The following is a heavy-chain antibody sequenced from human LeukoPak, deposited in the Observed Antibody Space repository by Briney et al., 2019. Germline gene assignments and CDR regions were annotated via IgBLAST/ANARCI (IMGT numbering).Heavy chain of an antibody. CDR1: GFTFSSYG. V-gene: IGHV3-30*02. D-gene: IGHD2-2*03. Sequence: GGSLRLSCAASGFTFSSYGMHWVRQAPGKGLDWVAFIRYDGTIKDYADSVKGRFTISRDNSKNTLYLQMNSLRAEDTAVYYCARDGYRLSGYFYYMDVWGKGTTVTVSS. CDR2: IRYDGTIK. J-gene: IGHJ6*03. CDR3: ARDGYRLSGYFYYMDV.